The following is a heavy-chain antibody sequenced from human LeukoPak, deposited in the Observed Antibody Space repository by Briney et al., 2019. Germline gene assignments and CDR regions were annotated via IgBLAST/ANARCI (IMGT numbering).Heavy chain of an antibody. CDR1: GFTFSSYA. CDR3: ARVLPGGSCYDY. D-gene: IGHD2-15*01. CDR2: ISPDGGTT. Sequence: GGALRLPCAASGFTFSSYALNWVRQAPGKGLEYVSAISPDGGTTYYADSVKGRFTISRDNSKNTLYLQMGSLRAEDMAVYYCARVLPGGSCYDYWGQGTLVTVPS. V-gene: IGHV3-64*02. J-gene: IGHJ4*02.